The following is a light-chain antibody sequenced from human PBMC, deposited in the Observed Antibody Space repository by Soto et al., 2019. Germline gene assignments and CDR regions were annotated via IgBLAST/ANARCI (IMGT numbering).Light chain of an antibody. V-gene: IGKV1-39*01. CDR2: AAS. CDR1: QSISSY. CDR3: QQSYSTPPIT. Sequence: DIQMTQSTSSLSASVGDRVTITCRASQSISSYLNWYQQKPGKAPKLLIYAASSLQSGVPSRFSGSGSGTDFTLNISSLQPEDFATYYCQQSYSTPPITFGQGTRLEIK. J-gene: IGKJ5*01.